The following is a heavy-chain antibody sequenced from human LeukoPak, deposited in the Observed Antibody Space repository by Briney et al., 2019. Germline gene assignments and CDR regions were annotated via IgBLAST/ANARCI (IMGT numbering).Heavy chain of an antibody. Sequence: GGSLRLSCAASGFTFSNYGLHWVRQAPGKGLEWVAFIRYDGSNKYHSDSVKGRFTISRDNSKNTLYLQMNSLRPEDTAVYYCAKGGIAAAGTWIDYWGQGTLVTVSS. CDR1: GFTFSNYG. CDR2: IRYDGSNK. CDR3: AKGGIAAAGTWIDY. D-gene: IGHD6-13*01. V-gene: IGHV3-30*02. J-gene: IGHJ4*02.